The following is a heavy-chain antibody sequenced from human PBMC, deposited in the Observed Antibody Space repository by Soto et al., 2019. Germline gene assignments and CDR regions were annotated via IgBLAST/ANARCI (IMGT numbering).Heavy chain of an antibody. J-gene: IGHJ4*02. Sequence: GASVKVSCKASGGTFSSYAISWVRQAPGQGLEWMGGIIPIFGTANYAQKFQGRVTITADESTSTAYMELSSLRSEDPAVYYCARTKDSSSWYSKYYFDYWGQGTLVTVSS. D-gene: IGHD6-13*01. V-gene: IGHV1-69*13. CDR1: GGTFSSYA. CDR2: IIPIFGTA. CDR3: ARTKDSSSWYSKYYFDY.